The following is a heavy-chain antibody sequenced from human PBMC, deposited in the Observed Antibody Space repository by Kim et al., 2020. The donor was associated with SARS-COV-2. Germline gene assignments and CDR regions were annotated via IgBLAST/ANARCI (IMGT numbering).Heavy chain of an antibody. CDR2: ISWNSGSI. J-gene: IGHJ4*02. D-gene: IGHD3-22*01. V-gene: IGHV3-9*01. CDR3: AKDIYYDSRGTNFDY. Sequence: GGSLRLSCAASGFTFGDYAMHWVRQAPGKGLEWVSGISWNSGSIGYADSVKGRFTISRDNAKNSLYLQMNSLRAEDTALYYCAKDIYYDSRGTNFDYWGQGTLVTVSS. CDR1: GFTFGDYA.